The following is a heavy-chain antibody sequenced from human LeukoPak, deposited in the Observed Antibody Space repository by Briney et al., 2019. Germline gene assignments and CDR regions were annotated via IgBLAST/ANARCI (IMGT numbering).Heavy chain of an antibody. D-gene: IGHD3-9*01. CDR1: GGSFSGYY. CDR2: INHSGST. V-gene: IGHV4-34*01. CDR3: AGQQSKYYDILTGSSRGAFDI. Sequence: SETLSLTCAVYGGSFSGYYWSWIRQPPGKGLEWIGAINHSGSTNYNPSLKSRVTISVDTSKNQFSLKLSSVTAADTAVYYCAGQQSKYYDILTGSSRGAFDIWGQGAMVTVSS. J-gene: IGHJ3*02.